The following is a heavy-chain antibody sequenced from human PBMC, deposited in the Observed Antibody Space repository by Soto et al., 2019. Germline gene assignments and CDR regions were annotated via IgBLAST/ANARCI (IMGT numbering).Heavy chain of an antibody. D-gene: IGHD3-22*01. CDR3: ARDLEGYYDSRGSYYYYGMDV. J-gene: IGHJ6*02. CDR1: GFTFSSYA. Sequence: QVQLVESGGGVVQPGRSLKLSCAASGFTFSSYAMHWVRQAPGKGLEWVAVISYDGSNKYYADSVKGRFTISRDNSKNTLYLQMNSLRAEDTAVYYCARDLEGYYDSRGSYYYYGMDVWGQGTTVTVSS. V-gene: IGHV3-30-3*01. CDR2: ISYDGSNK.